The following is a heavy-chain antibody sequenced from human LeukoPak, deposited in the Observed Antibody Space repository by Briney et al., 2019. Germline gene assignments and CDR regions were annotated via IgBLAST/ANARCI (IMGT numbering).Heavy chain of an antibody. CDR2: ISGSGGST. J-gene: IGHJ4*02. CDR1: GFTFSSYA. Sequence: PGGFLRLSCAASGFTFSSYAMSWVRQAPGKGLEWVSAISGSGGSTYYADSVKGRFTISRDNSKNTLYLQMNSLRAEDTAVYYCAEDKPTYYYDSSGLFDYWGQGTLVTVSS. V-gene: IGHV3-23*01. CDR3: AEDKPTYYYDSSGLFDY. D-gene: IGHD3-22*01.